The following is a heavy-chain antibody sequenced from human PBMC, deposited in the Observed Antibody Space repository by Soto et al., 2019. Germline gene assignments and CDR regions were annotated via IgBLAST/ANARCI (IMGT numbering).Heavy chain of an antibody. Sequence: ASETLSLTCTVSGGSISSGGYYWSWIRQHPGKGLEWIGYIYYSGSTYYNPSLKSRVTISVDTSKNQFSLKLSSVTAADTAVYYCARAAYCSSTSCLSIAARQTFDYWGQGTLVTVYS. CDR2: IYYSGST. V-gene: IGHV4-31*03. CDR1: GGSISSGGYY. J-gene: IGHJ4*02. D-gene: IGHD2-2*01. CDR3: ARAAYCSSTSCLSIAARQTFDY.